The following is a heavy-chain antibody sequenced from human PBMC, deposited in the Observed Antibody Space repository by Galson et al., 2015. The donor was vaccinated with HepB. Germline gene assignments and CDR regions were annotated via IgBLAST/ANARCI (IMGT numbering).Heavy chain of an antibody. CDR2: IYHNGNN. CDR3: ARLLSYYYDSSAYYQGGYFDL. Sequence: LSLTCTVSRGSISPYYWSWIRQPPGKGLEWIGYIYHNGNNNQNPSLKSRVTLSVDMSKSQFSLKLSSVTAADTAIYYRARLLSYYYDSSAYYQGGYFDLWGRGALVTVSS. V-gene: IGHV4-59*08. J-gene: IGHJ2*01. CDR1: RGSISPYY. D-gene: IGHD3-22*01.